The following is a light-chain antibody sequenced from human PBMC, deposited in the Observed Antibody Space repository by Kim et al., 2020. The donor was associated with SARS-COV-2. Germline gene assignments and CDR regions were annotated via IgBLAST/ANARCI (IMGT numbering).Light chain of an antibody. V-gene: IGKV3-20*01. CDR3: QQYGNSPWT. CDR1: QSVSSSY. CDR2: GAS. Sequence: SPRESATLSCRASQSVSSSYLAWYQQKPGQAPRLLIYGASSRATGIPDRFSGSGSGTDFTLTISRLEPEDFAVYYCQQYGNSPWTFGQGTKVDIK. J-gene: IGKJ1*01.